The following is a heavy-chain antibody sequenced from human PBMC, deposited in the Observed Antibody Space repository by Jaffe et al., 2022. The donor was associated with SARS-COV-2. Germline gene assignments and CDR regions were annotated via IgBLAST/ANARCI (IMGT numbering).Heavy chain of an antibody. V-gene: IGHV3-30-3*01. D-gene: IGHD2-15*01. CDR1: GFTFSSYA. J-gene: IGHJ6*02. CDR2: ISYDGSNK. CDR3: ARDRAYCSGGSCYGGMDV. Sequence: QVQLVESGGGVVQPGRSLRLSCAASGFTFSSYAMHWVRQAPGKGLEWVAVISYDGSNKYYADSVKGRFTISRDNSKNTLYLQMNSLRAEDTAVYYCARDRAYCSGGSCYGGMDVWGQGTTVTVSS.